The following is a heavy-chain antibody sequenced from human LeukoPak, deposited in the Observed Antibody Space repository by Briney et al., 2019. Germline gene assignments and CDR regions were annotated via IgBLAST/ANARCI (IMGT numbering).Heavy chain of an antibody. V-gene: IGHV3-64*01. J-gene: IGHJ3*02. D-gene: IGHD5-12*01. CDR3: VRAIQWHGGEDAFDI. CDR2: ISSNGVST. Sequence: GGSLRLSCAASGFTFSSHSMRWVRHPPGKGLECLLAISSNGVSTYNANSVKARFTISRDNSKNTIYLQMGSLGAEDMAVYYCVRAIQWHGGEDAFDICGQGTLLTVSS. CDR1: GFTFSSHS.